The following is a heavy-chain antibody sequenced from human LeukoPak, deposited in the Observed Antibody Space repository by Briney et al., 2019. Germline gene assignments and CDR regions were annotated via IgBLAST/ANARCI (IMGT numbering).Heavy chain of an antibody. CDR2: ITSSGGTK. V-gene: IGHV3-48*02. D-gene: IGHD5-24*01. Sequence: WGSLRLSCAASGFTFSSYSMNWVRQAPGKGLEWVSYITSSGGTKYYADSVKSRFTISRDNAQNSLYLQMNSLRDEDTAVYYCARGKDGYNPNWFDPWGQGALGTVSS. J-gene: IGHJ5*02. CDR3: ARGKDGYNPNWFDP. CDR1: GFTFSSYS.